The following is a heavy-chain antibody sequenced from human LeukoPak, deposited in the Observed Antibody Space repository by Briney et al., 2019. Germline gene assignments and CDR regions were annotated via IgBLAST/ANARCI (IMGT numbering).Heavy chain of an antibody. D-gene: IGHD3-22*01. J-gene: IGHJ4*02. CDR2: IYYSGST. V-gene: IGHV4-59*01. CDR1: GGSISPYY. Sequence: SETLSLTCTVSGGSISPYYWSWIRQPPGKGLEWIGYIYYSGSTNYNPSLKSRLTISLDASKNQFSLKLSSVTAADTAVYYCAREFTYEYYFDYWGQGTLVSVSS. CDR3: AREFTYEYYFDY.